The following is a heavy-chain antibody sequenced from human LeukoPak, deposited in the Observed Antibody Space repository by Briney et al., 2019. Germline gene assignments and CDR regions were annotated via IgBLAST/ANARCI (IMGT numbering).Heavy chain of an antibody. J-gene: IGHJ6*02. D-gene: IGHD2-21*01. CDR3: ASSGISYYYGMDV. CDR2: ISGSGETT. Sequence: GGSLRLSCAASGFTFSNYAVNWVRQAPGKGLQWVSAISGSGETTFYADSVKGRFTISRDNSKSTLYLQMSSLRAEDTAVYYCASSGISYYYGMDVWGQGTTVTVSS. V-gene: IGHV3-23*01. CDR1: GFTFSNYA.